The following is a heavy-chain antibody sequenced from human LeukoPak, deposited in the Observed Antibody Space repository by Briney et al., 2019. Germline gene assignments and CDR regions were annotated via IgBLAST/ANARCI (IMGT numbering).Heavy chain of an antibody. CDR3: ARGGTFVSDY. J-gene: IGHJ4*02. CDR2: LNQDGSEK. D-gene: IGHD1-1*01. CDR1: GFTFSTFW. V-gene: IGHV3-7*01. Sequence: HPGGSLRLSCAASGFTFSTFWMSWVRQAPGKGLEWVANLNQDGSEKYYVDSMKGRFTVSRDNAKNSLYLQMDSLRAEDTAMYYCARGGTFVSDYWGQGTLVTVSP.